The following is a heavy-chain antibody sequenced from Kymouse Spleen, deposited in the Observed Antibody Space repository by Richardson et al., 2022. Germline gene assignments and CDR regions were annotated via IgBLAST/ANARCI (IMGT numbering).Heavy chain of an antibody. Sequence: QVQLVESGGGVVQPGRSLRLSCAASGFTFSSYGMHWVRQAPGKGLEWVAVISYDGSNKYYADSVKGRFTISRDNSKNTLYLQMNSLRAEDTAVYYCAKPYDILTGRLFDYWGQGTLVTVSS. CDR1: GFTFSSYG. CDR3: AKPYDILTGRLFDY. D-gene: IGHD3-9*01. J-gene: IGHJ4*02. V-gene: IGHV3-30*18. CDR2: ISYDGSNK.